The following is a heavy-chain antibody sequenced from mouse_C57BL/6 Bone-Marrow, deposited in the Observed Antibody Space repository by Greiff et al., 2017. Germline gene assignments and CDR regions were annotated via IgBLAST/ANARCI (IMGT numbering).Heavy chain of an antibody. J-gene: IGHJ4*01. Sequence: QVQLQQSGAELAKPGASVKLSCKASGYTFTSYWMHWVKQRPGQGLEWIGYINPSSGYTKYNQKFKDKATLNADKSSSTAYMQLSSLTYEDSAVYYCARGDYWGQGTSVTVSS. CDR3: ARGDY. CDR2: INPSSGYT. CDR1: GYTFTSYW. V-gene: IGHV1-7*01.